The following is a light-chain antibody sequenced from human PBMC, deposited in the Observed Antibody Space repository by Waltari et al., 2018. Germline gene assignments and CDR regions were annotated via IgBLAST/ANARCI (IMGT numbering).Light chain of an antibody. J-gene: IGLJ3*02. Sequence: QTVVTQEPSLSVSPGGTVTLTCGFSSASVSAAPHPYWFQQAPGQAPRTLTFATTTRSSGVPDRFSGSILDNKAALTITGAQAEDECDYYCALSMGSGIWVFGGGTKLTVL. V-gene: IGLV8-61*01. CDR2: ATT. CDR3: ALSMGSGIWV. CDR1: SASVSAAPH.